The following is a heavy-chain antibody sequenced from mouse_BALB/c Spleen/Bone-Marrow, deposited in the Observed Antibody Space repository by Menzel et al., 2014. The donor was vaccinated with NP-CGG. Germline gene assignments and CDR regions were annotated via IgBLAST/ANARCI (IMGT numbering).Heavy chain of an antibody. CDR3: TRRYEIYYAMDY. CDR2: IYPGSGST. D-gene: IGHD2-14*01. V-gene: IGHV1S22*01. CDR1: GYTFTSYW. J-gene: IGHJ4*01. Sequence: LQQSGSELVRPGASVKLSCKASGYTFTSYWMHWVKQRPGQGLEWIGNIYPGSGSTNYDEKFKSKATLTVDTSSNTAYMQLSSLTSEDSAVYYCTRRYEIYYAMDYWGQGTSVTVSS.